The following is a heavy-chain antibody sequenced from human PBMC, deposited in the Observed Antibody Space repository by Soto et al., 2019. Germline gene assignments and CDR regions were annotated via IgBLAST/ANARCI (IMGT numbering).Heavy chain of an antibody. D-gene: IGHD3-22*01. CDR3: ARAPKYYHDTSGYFS. J-gene: IGHJ5*02. Sequence: ASVKVSCKASGYTFTSYGISWVRQAPGQGLEWMGWISAYNGKTNYAQKLQGRVTMTTDTSTSTAYMELRSLRSDDTAVYYCARAPKYYHDTSGYFSCGQGTLVTVSS. CDR1: GYTFTSYG. CDR2: ISAYNGKT. V-gene: IGHV1-18*01.